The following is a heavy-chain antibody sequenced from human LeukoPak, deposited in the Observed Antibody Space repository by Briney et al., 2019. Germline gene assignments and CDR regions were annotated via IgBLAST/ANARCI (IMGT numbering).Heavy chain of an antibody. CDR3: ARSWQGAAGIKNYFDY. J-gene: IGHJ4*02. CDR1: WFTVSSLY. CDR2: IYSGGST. D-gene: IGHD6-13*01. Sequence: PGGSLRLSFAASWFTVSSLYMGWVRPAPGEGLGWVSIIYSGGSTYYADSVKGRFTISRDNSRNTLYLEMSSLRAEDTAVYYCARSWQGAAGIKNYFDYWGQGTLVTVSS. V-gene: IGHV3-53*01.